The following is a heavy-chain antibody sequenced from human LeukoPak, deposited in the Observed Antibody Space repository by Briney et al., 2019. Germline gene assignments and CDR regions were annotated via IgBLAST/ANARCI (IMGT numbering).Heavy chain of an antibody. CDR2: IYTSGST. CDR1: GGSISSYY. CDR3: ARGTVLIIAAAGTVGNWFDP. D-gene: IGHD6-13*01. Sequence: SETLSLTCTVSGGSISSYYWSWIRQPAGKGLEWIGRIYTSGSTNYNPPLKSRVTMSVDTSKNQFSLKLSSVTAADTAVYYCARGTVLIIAAAGTVGNWFDPWGQGTLVTVSS. J-gene: IGHJ5*02. V-gene: IGHV4-4*07.